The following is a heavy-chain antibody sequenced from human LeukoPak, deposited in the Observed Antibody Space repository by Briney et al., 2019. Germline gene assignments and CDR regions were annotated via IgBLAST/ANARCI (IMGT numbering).Heavy chain of an antibody. V-gene: IGHV4-34*01. CDR1: GGSFSGYY. D-gene: IGHD6-19*01. Sequence: KPSETLSLTCAVYGGSFSGYYWSWIRQPPGKGLEWIGEINHSGSNNYNPPLKSRVTISVDTSKNQFSLNLTSVTAADTAVYYCARGPRVESYSSGWYVNYWGQGTLVTVSS. J-gene: IGHJ4*02. CDR3: ARGPRVESYSSGWYVNY. CDR2: INHSGSN.